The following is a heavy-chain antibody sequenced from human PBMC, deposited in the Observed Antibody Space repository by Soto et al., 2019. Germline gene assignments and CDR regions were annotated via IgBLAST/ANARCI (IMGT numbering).Heavy chain of an antibody. D-gene: IGHD2-8*02. V-gene: IGHV5-51*01. J-gene: IGHJ4*02. CDR1: GYSFTSYW. CDR3: ARRISRSDGYNFGGVYYFYN. Sequence: PGESLKISCKGSGYSFTSYWIGWVRQMPGKGLEWMGIIYPGDSDTRYSPSFQGQVTISADKSISTAYLQWSSLKASDTAMYYCARRISRSDGYNFGGVYYFYNLGLETLVTVSS. CDR2: IYPGDSDT.